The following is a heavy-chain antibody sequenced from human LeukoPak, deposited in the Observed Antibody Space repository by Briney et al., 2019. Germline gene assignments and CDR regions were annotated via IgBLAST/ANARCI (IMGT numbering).Heavy chain of an antibody. CDR3: ARNGDYSMDY. Sequence: SETLSLTCAVYGGSFSGYYWSWVRQPPGKGLEWIGEINHSGSTNYNPSLKSRVTISVDTSKNQFSLKLSSVTAADTAVYYCARNGDYSMDYWGQGTLVTVSS. D-gene: IGHD2-15*01. CDR1: GGSFSGYY. J-gene: IGHJ4*02. CDR2: INHSGST. V-gene: IGHV4-34*01.